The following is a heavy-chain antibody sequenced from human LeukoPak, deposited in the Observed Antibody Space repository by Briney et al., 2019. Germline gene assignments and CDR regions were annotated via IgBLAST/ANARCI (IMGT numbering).Heavy chain of an antibody. D-gene: IGHD1-26*01. Sequence: PSETLSLTCTVSGGSISSSSYYWGWIRQPPGKGLEWIGSIYYSGSTYYNPSLKSRVTISVDTSKNQFSLKLSSVTAADTAVYYCARGFRGASFDPWGQGTLVTVSS. V-gene: IGHV4-39*01. J-gene: IGHJ5*02. CDR1: GGSISSSSYY. CDR3: ARGFRGASFDP. CDR2: IYYSGST.